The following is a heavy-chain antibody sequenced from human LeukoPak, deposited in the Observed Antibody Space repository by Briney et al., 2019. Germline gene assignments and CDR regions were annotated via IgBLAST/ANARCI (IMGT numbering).Heavy chain of an antibody. Sequence: GGSLRLSCAASGFTFSHYHMNWVRQAPGKGLEWVSSIASTTGYKFYADSLKGRFTISRDNAKNLLYLQMNTLRVEDTGVYYCARYSSRTSGWDDPFYIWGRGTMVTVSS. CDR3: ARYSSRTSGWDDPFYI. CDR2: IASTTGYK. CDR1: GFTFSHYH. D-gene: IGHD6-19*01. J-gene: IGHJ3*02. V-gene: IGHV3-21*01.